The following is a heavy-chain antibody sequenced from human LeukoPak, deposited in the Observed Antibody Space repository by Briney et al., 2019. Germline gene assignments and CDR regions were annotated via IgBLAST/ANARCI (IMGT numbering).Heavy chain of an antibody. CDR2: IYYSGST. D-gene: IGHD4-23*01. CDR1: GGSISSYY. J-gene: IGHJ4*02. Sequence: SETLSLTCTVSGGSISSYYWSGIRQPPGKGLEWIGYIYYSGSTNYNPSLKSRVTISVDTSKNQFSLKLSSVTAADTAVYYCARHRATVAQFDYWGQGTLVTVSS. V-gene: IGHV4-59*08. CDR3: ARHRATVAQFDY.